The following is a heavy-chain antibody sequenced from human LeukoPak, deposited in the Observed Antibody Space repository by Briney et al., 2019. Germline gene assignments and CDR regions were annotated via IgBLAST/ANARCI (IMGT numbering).Heavy chain of an antibody. D-gene: IGHD1-1*01. V-gene: IGHV1-69*05. CDR2: IIPIFGTA. J-gene: IGHJ3*02. Sequence: ASVKVSCKASGGTFSSYAISWVRQAPGQGLEWMGGIIPIFGTANYAQKFQGRVTITTDESTSTAYMELSSLRSEDTAAYYCARDGTTGTTVAFDIWGQGTMVTVSS. CDR1: GGTFSSYA. CDR3: ARDGTTGTTVAFDI.